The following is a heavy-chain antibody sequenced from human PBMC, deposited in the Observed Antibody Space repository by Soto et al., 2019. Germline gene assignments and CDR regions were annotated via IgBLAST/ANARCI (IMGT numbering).Heavy chain of an antibody. V-gene: IGHV3-74*03. CDR1: GFIFNSYW. J-gene: IGHJ5*02. CDR2: IDTDGIST. CDR3: AIDRGYRGYDS. Sequence: GGSLRLSCAASGFIFNSYWMHWVRQAPGRGLVWISRIDTDGISTTYADSVKGRFTISRDNSKNTLYLQMNSLRAEDAAVYYCAIDRGYRGYDSWDQGTLVTVSS. D-gene: IGHD5-12*01.